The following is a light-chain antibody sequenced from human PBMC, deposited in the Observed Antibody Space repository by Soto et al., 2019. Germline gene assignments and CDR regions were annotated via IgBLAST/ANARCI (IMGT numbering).Light chain of an antibody. CDR1: SSDVGAYNY. J-gene: IGLJ3*02. CDR3: CSYAGSYSWV. Sequence: QSALTQPRSVSGSPGQSVTISCTGTSSDVGAYNYVSWYQHHLGKAPKVIIYDVSERPSGVPDRFSGSKSDNKASLTISGLQAEDEADYYCCSYAGSYSWVFGGGTKLTVL. V-gene: IGLV2-11*01. CDR2: DVS.